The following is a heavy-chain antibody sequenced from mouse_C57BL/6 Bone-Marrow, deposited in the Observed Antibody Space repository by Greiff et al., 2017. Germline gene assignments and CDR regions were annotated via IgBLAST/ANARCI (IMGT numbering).Heavy chain of an antibody. CDR3: ARIEGTVGARSYWDFDV. CDR1: GFSLSTFGMG. J-gene: IGHJ1*03. D-gene: IGHD1-1*01. Sequence: ESGPGILQPSQTLSLTCSFSGFSLSTFGMGVGWIRQPSGQGLVWLAHLWWGDDKYYNTALKSRLPISKDTSNTQVFLQIANVDTAETATYDFARIEGTVGARSYWDFDVWGTGTTVTVSS. V-gene: IGHV8-8*01. CDR2: LWWGDDK.